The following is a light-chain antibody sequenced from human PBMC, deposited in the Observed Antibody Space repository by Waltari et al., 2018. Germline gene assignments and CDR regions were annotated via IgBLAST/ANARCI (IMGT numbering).Light chain of an antibody. CDR2: ETS. CDR1: QDILTW. J-gene: IGKJ4*01. V-gene: IGKV1-12*01. Sequence: DIQMTQSPTSVSASVGDRVNIPCRASQDILTWLAWYQHKPGKAPKILISETSGLESGVPSRFSGRGSGTDFTLTISSLQPEDFATYYCQQADRLPLTFGGGTKVEIK. CDR3: QQADRLPLT.